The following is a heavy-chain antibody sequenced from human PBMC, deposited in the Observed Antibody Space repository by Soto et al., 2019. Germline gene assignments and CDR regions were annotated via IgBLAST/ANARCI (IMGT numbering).Heavy chain of an antibody. CDR1: GDFLTTYY. D-gene: IGHD6-19*01. J-gene: IGHJ4*02. CDR2: IFYGGHT. Sequence: PSETLSLTCDVSGDFLTTYYWNWIRQSPGKGLEWIGYIFYGGHTNYNPSLRGRATISVDTSKNQFSLKLSSVTAADTAVYYCARSPQYSSGWNGGFDYWGQGTLVTSPQ. CDR3: ARSPQYSSGWNGGFDY. V-gene: IGHV4-59*01.